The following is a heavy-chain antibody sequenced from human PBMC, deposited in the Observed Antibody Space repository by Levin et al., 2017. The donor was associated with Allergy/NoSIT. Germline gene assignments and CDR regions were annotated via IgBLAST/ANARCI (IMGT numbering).Heavy chain of an antibody. J-gene: IGHJ3*02. D-gene: IGHD3-10*01. CDR2: IWYDGSNK. V-gene: IGHV3-33*01. Sequence: GGSLRLSCAASGFTFSSYGMHWVRQAPGKGLEWVAVIWYDGSNKYYADSVKGRFTISRDNSKNTLYLQMNSLRAEDTAVYYCARDRAMVRGNDAFDIWGQGTMVTVSS. CDR1: GFTFSSYG. CDR3: ARDRAMVRGNDAFDI.